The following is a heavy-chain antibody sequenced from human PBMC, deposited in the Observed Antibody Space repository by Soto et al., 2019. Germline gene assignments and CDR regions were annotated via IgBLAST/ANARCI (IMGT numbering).Heavy chain of an antibody. Sequence: EDQLVESGGGLVKPGGSLRLSCAASGFSFDTYNMNWVRQAPGKGLEWVSSISSGRPDIFYADSVRGRFTISRDDARKSLVPQMHSLRADDTAVYYCARDHLGIAAGDFDLWGQGTLVTVSS. J-gene: IGHJ4*02. V-gene: IGHV3-21*02. CDR3: ARDHLGIAAGDFDL. CDR2: ISSGRPDI. CDR1: GFSFDTYN. D-gene: IGHD6-19*01.